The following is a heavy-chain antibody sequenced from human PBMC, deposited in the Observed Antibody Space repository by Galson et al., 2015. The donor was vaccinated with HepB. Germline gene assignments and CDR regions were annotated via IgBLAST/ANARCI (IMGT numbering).Heavy chain of an antibody. CDR3: ARAPSAVLTGYYPPDY. D-gene: IGHD3-9*01. Sequence: SLRLSCAASGFTFSSYAMHWVRQAPGKGLEWVAIISYDGSNKYYADSVKGRFTISRDNSKNTLYVQMNSLRAEDTAVYYCARAPSAVLTGYYPPDYWGQGTLVTVSS. CDR2: ISYDGSNK. V-gene: IGHV3-30-3*01. J-gene: IGHJ4*02. CDR1: GFTFSSYA.